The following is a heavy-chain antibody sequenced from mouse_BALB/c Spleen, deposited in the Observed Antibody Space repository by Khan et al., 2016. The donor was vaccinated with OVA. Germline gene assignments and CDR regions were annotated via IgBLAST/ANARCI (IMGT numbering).Heavy chain of an antibody. Sequence: QVQLKQSGAELVRPGVSVKISCKASGYTFTDYAMHWVKQRHAKSLEWIGVISTNYGDADYNQKFQGKASMTVDRSSSTVYMELARLSSEDSAIYYCVRGVKFAYWGQGTLVTVSA. CDR2: ISTNYGDA. V-gene: IGHV1S137*01. J-gene: IGHJ3*01. CDR1: GYTFTDYA. CDR3: VRGVKFAY.